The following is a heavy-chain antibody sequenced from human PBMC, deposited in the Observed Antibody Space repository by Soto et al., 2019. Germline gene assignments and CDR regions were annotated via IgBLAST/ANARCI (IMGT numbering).Heavy chain of an antibody. V-gene: IGHV1-69*13. CDR2: IIPIFGTA. CDR1: GGTFSSYA. D-gene: IGHD4-4*01. CDR3: ARDRGFMTTAYTEPTPGWLDP. Sequence: SVKVSCKASGGTFSSYAISWVRQAPGQGLEWMGGIIPIFGTANYAQKFQGRVTITADESTSTAYMELSSLRSEDTAVYYCARDRGFMTTAYTEPTPGWLDPWGQGNLVTVSS. J-gene: IGHJ5*02.